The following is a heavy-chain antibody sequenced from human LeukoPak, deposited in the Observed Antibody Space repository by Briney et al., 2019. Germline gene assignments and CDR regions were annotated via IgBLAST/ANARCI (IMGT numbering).Heavy chain of an antibody. CDR3: ARAPPRGNSPYNY. D-gene: IGHD4-23*01. Sequence: GGSLRLSCAASGFTVSTNYMSWVRQAPGKGLEWVSVIYSGDSTYYADSVKGRFTISTDNSKNTVYLQMNSLRAEDTAVYYRARAPPRGNSPYNYWGQGTLVTVSS. CDR1: GFTVSTNY. V-gene: IGHV3-66*01. CDR2: IYSGDST. J-gene: IGHJ4*02.